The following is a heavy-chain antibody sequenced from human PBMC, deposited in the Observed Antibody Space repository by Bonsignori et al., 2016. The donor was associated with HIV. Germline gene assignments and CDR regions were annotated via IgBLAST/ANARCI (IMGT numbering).Heavy chain of an antibody. D-gene: IGHD5-18*01. J-gene: IGHJ4*02. CDR2: IKQDGSEK. V-gene: IGHV3-7*03. CDR3: ARGLQLWPHGDFDY. Sequence: WIRQPPGKGLEWVANIKQDGSEKYYVDSVKGRFTISRDNAKNSLYLQMNSLRAEDTAVYYCARGLQLWPHGDFDYWGQGTLVTVSS.